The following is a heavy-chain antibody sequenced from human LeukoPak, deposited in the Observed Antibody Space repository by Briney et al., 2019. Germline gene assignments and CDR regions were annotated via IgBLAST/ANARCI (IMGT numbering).Heavy chain of an antibody. Sequence: ASVKVSCKASGYTFTSYGISWVRQAPGQGLEWMAWISAYNSNTNYAQKVQGRVTMTTDTSTSTAYMELKSLRSDDTAVYYCARVRDVYCSSTSCYPIEYFQHGGQGTLVTVSS. V-gene: IGHV1-18*01. CDR1: GYTFTSYG. D-gene: IGHD2-2*01. J-gene: IGHJ1*01. CDR2: ISAYNSNT. CDR3: ARVRDVYCSSTSCYPIEYFQH.